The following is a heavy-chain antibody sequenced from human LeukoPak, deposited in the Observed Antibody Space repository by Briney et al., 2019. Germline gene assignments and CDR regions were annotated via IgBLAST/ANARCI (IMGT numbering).Heavy chain of an antibody. CDR1: GFTFNSYA. CDR3: AKRGGYETMAAFDY. D-gene: IGHD3-16*01. Sequence: GGSLRLSCAASGFTFNSYAMSWVRQAPGKGLEWLSAISPGGSDTYYADSVRGRFTISRDNSKNTLYLQMSSLRAEDSAVYYCAKRGGYETMAAFDYWGQGTLVTVSS. J-gene: IGHJ4*02. V-gene: IGHV3-23*01. CDR2: ISPGGSDT.